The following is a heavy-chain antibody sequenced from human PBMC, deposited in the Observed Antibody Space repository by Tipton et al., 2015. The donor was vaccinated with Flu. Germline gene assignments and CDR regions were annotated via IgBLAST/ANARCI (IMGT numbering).Heavy chain of an antibody. V-gene: IGHV5-51*03. J-gene: IGHJ4*02. CDR3: VRPQISYGMPAAFFFAS. CDR1: GCRFSTDW. CDR2: IFPSDSQT. Sequence: QLVQSGAEVTEPGKSLKISCQGSGCRFSTDWIGWVRQMPGKGLEWMGMIFPSDSQTAYSPSFQGQVTFSVDKSIDTAYLQWDSLRASDSAMYYCVRPQISYGMPAAFFFASWGQGTLVTVSS. D-gene: IGHD3-16*01.